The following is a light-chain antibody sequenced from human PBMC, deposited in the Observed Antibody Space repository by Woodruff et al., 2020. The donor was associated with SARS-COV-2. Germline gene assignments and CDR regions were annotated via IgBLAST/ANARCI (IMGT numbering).Light chain of an antibody. CDR3: QAWDSSTAV. CDR1: KLGDKY. CDR2: QDS. V-gene: IGLV3-1*01. Sequence: GQTASITCSGDKLGDKYACWYQQKPGQSPVLVIYQDSKRPSGIPERFSGSNSGNTATLTISGTQAMDEADYYCQAWDSSTAVFGGGT. J-gene: IGLJ2*01.